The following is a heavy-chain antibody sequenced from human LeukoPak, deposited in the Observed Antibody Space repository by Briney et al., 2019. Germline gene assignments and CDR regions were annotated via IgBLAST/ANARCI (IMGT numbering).Heavy chain of an antibody. CDR2: IKQDGSDK. J-gene: IGHJ5*02. Sequence: PGGSLRLSCAASGFTFSTYWMDWVRQAPGKGLEWVANIKQDGSDKYYVDSVKGRFTISRDNAKNSLFLQMNSLRVEDTAVYYCSREEVTRSNWFDPWGQGTLVTVSS. D-gene: IGHD4-23*01. V-gene: IGHV3-7*01. CDR1: GFTFSTYW. CDR3: SREEVTRSNWFDP.